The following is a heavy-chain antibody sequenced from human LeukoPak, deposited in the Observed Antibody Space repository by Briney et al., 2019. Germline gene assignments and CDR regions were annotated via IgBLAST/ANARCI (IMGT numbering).Heavy chain of an antibody. D-gene: IGHD5-12*01. J-gene: IGHJ5*02. V-gene: IGHV1-18*01. CDR2: ISAYNGNT. CDR3: ARARVATRHTSFDP. CDR1: GYTFTSYS. Sequence: GASVKVSCKASGYTFTSYSISWVRQAPGQGLEWMGWISAYNGNTNYAQKLQGSVTMTTDTSTSTAYMELRSLRSDDTAVYYCARARVATRHTSFDPWGQGTLVTVSS.